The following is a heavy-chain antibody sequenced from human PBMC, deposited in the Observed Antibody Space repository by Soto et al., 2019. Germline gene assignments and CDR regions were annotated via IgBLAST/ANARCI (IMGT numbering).Heavy chain of an antibody. CDR2: IGTAGDP. V-gene: IGHV3-13*05. Sequence: GGSLRLSCAASGFTFSSYDMNWVRQATGKGLEWVSAIGTAGDPYYPGSVKGRFTISRENAKNSLYLQMNSLRAGDTAVYYCARGLRGGSSAPLYYYYYMDVWGQGTTVTVSS. J-gene: IGHJ6*03. CDR1: GFTFSSYD. D-gene: IGHD2-15*01. CDR3: ARGLRGGSSAPLYYYYYMDV.